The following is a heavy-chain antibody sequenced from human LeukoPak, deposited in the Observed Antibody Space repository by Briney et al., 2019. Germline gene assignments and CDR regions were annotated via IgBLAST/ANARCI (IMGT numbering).Heavy chain of an antibody. Sequence: ASVKVSCKASGYTFTGYYMHWVRQAPGQGLEWMGWINPNSGGTNYAQKLQGRVTMTRDTSISTAYMELSRLRSDDTAVYYCASGGTIFGVVSHFDYWGQGTLVTVSS. J-gene: IGHJ4*02. CDR3: ASGGTIFGVVSHFDY. CDR1: GYTFTGYY. CDR2: INPNSGGT. D-gene: IGHD3-3*01. V-gene: IGHV1-2*02.